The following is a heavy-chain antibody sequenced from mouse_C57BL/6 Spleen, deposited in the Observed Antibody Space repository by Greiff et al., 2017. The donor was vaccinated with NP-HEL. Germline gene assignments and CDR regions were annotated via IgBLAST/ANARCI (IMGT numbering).Heavy chain of an antibody. D-gene: IGHD1-1*01. CDR3: ARGGYGTPFAY. CDR1: GYAFSSYW. CDR2: IYPGDGDT. J-gene: IGHJ3*01. Sequence: VQGVESGAELVKPGASVKISCKASGYAFSSYWMNWVKQRPGKGLEWIGQIYPGDGDTNYNGKFKGKATLTADKSSSTAYMQLSSLTSEDSAVYFCARGGYGTPFAYWGQGTLVTVSA. V-gene: IGHV1-80*01.